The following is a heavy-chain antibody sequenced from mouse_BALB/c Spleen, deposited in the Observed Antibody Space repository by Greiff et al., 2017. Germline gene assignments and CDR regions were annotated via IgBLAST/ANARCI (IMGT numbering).Heavy chain of an antibody. CDR2: ISSGGST. V-gene: IGHV5-6-5*01. CDR1: GFTFSSYA. D-gene: IGHD4-1*02. J-gene: IGHJ4*01. Sequence: EVQVVESGGGLVKPGGSLKLSCAASGFTFSSYAMSWVRQTPEKRLEWVASISSGGSTYYPDSVKGRFTISRDNARNILYLQMSSLRSEDTAMYYCARSSTGEGDYAMDYWGQGTSVTVSS. CDR3: ARSSTGEGDYAMDY.